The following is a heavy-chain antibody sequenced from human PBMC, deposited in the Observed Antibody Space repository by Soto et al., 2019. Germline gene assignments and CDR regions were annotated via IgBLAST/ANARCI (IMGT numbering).Heavy chain of an antibody. D-gene: IGHD3-3*01. Sequence: GGSLRLSCAASGFTFSSYWMHWVRQAPGKGLVWVSRINSDGSSTSYADSVKGRFTISRDNAKNTLYLQMNSLRAEDTAVYYCARAFYDFWSGYYLFDYWGQGTLVTVS. CDR2: INSDGSST. CDR1: GFTFSSYW. CDR3: ARAFYDFWSGYYLFDY. V-gene: IGHV3-74*01. J-gene: IGHJ4*02.